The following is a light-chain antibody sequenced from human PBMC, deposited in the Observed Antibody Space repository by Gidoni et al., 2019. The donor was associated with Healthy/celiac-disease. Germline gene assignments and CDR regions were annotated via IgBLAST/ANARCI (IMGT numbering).Light chain of an antibody. Sequence: DIQMTQSPSSLSASVGHRVTITCRASQSISSYLNWYQQKPGKAPKLLIYAASSLQSGVPSRCSGSGSGTDFTLTISSLQPEDFATYYCQQSYSTVTFGPGTKVDIK. CDR3: QQSYSTVT. CDR2: AAS. CDR1: QSISSY. J-gene: IGKJ3*01. V-gene: IGKV1-39*01.